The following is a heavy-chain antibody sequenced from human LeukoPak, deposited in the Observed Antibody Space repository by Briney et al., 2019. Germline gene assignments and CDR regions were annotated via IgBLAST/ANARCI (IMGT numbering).Heavy chain of an antibody. CDR1: GFTFSNYN. V-gene: IGHV3-7*01. J-gene: IGHJ6*03. Sequence: GGSLRLSCAASGFTFSNYNMNWVRQAPGKGLEWVANIKQDGSEKYYVDSVKGRFTISRDNAKNSLYLQMNSLRAEDTAVYYCARGIVATIPGTYYYYYYYMDVWGKGTTVTISS. CDR3: ARGIVATIPGTYYYYYYYMDV. CDR2: IKQDGSEK. D-gene: IGHD5-12*01.